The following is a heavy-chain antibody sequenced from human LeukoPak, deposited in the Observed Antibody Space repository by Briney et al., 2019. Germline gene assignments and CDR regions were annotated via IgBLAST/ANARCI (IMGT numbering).Heavy chain of an antibody. V-gene: IGHV3-30*02. CDR1: GFTFSSYG. CDR3: EGYFDY. Sequence: GGSLRLSCAASGFTFSSYGMHWVRRAPGKGLEWVAFIRYDGSNKYYADSVKGRFTISRDNSKNTLYLQMNSLRAGDTAVYYCEGYFDYWGQGTLVTVSS. CDR2: IRYDGSNK. J-gene: IGHJ4*02.